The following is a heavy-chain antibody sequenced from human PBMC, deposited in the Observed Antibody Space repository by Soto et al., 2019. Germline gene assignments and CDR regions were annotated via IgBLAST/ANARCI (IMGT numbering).Heavy chain of an antibody. V-gene: IGHV3-74*01. Sequence: EVQLVESGGGLVQPGGSLRLSCAASGLTFSNYWMHWVRHAPGKGLVWVSRIVGDGSDARYADSVKGRFTVSRDNAKNMVYLHMSSLRVDDTAVYSCAAHRRGWQEDYWSQGTLVTVSS. D-gene: IGHD6-19*01. J-gene: IGHJ4*02. CDR2: IVGDGSDA. CDR3: AAHRRGWQEDY. CDR1: GLTFSNYW.